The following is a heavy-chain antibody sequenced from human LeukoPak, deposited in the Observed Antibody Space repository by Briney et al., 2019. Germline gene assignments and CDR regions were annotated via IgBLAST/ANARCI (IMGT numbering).Heavy chain of an antibody. D-gene: IGHD2-21*02. CDR2: ISGDGGST. J-gene: IGHJ4*02. V-gene: IGHV3-43*02. Sequence: GGSLRLSCAASGFTFDDYAMHWVRQAPGKGLEWVSLISGDGGSTYYADSVKGRFTISRDNSKNSLYLQMNSLGVDDTAVYYCARLRGLIDHWGQGALVTVSS. CDR3: ARLRGLIDH. CDR1: GFTFDDYA.